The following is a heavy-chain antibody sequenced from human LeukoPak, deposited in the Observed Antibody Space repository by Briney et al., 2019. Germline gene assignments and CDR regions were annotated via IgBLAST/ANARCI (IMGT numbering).Heavy chain of an antibody. Sequence: PSETLSLTCAVYGGSFSGYYWSWIRQPPGKGLEWIGYIYYSGSTNYNPSLKSRVTISVDTSKNQFSLKLSSVTAADTAVYYCAKPPGETGNYWGQGTLVTVSS. CDR1: GGSFSGYY. D-gene: IGHD3-16*01. CDR3: AKPPGETGNY. CDR2: IYYSGST. J-gene: IGHJ4*02. V-gene: IGHV4-59*01.